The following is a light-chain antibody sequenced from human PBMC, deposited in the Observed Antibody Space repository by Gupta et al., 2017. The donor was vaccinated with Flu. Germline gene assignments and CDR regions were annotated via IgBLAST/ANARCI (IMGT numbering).Light chain of an antibody. J-gene: IGKJ4*01. CDR1: QNFGNY. CDR3: QQRSNWLLS. Sequence: IVLIQSPATMSLSRGERATLSCRASQNFGNYLAWYQQKPGAAPRLLMYETSYRAAGVPARFSGSGSGADCTLTISSLEPEDFAVYYCQQRSNWLLSFGGGTTVEIK. V-gene: IGKV3-11*01. CDR2: ETS.